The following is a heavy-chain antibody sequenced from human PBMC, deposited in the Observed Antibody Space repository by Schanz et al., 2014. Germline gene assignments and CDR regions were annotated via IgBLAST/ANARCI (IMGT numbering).Heavy chain of an antibody. CDR1: GFTFSSYG. J-gene: IGHJ4*02. Sequence: EVQLVESGGGVVRPGGSLRLSCAASGFTFSSYGMHWVRQAPGKGLEWVGHSRNKGHSYTSEYAASVKGRFTISRDESESSLYLQMDSLKTEDTAVYYCTTYCDGGCAIDNWGQGALVTVSS. CDR3: TTYCDGGCAIDN. V-gene: IGHV3-72*01. D-gene: IGHD6-19*01. CDR2: SRNKGHSYTS.